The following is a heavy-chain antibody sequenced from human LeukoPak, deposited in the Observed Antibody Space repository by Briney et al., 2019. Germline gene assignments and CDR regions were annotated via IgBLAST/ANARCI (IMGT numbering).Heavy chain of an antibody. D-gene: IGHD5-18*01. CDR2: ISHDDSNK. CDR1: GFTFSSYG. Sequence: GGSLRLSCVASGFTFSSYGMHWVRQAPGKGLEWVAVISHDDSNKYYADSVKGRFSISRDNSKNTLYLQMNSLRAEDTAVYYCARGGYSYGPMGNYYGMDVWGQGTTVTVSS. CDR3: ARGGYSYGPMGNYYGMDV. J-gene: IGHJ6*02. V-gene: IGHV3-30*03.